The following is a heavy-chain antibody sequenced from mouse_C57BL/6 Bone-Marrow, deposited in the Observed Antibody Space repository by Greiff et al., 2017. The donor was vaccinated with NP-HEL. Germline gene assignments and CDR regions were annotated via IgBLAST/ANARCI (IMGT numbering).Heavy chain of an antibody. V-gene: IGHV1-15*01. Sequence: VKLMESGAELVRPGASVTLSCKASGYTFTDYEMHWVKQTPVHGLEWIGPIDPETGGTAYNQKFKGKAILTADKSSSTAYMELRSLASEDSAGYYCTRSGITTDYWGQGTTLTVSS. D-gene: IGHD1-1*01. CDR3: TRSGITTDY. CDR2: IDPETGGT. J-gene: IGHJ2*01. CDR1: GYTFTDYE.